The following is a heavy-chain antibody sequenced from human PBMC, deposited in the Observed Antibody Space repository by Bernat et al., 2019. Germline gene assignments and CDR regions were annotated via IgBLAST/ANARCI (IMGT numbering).Heavy chain of an antibody. Sequence: QVQLVQSGAEVKEPGASVKVSCKASGYLFNVYFIHWVRQAPGQGLEWMGWISPNTGNTRYAQKLQGRVTLTRDTSFSTVYMELSGLRSDDTAVYYCTRDYSYKAFDPWGQGTLVTVSS. D-gene: IGHD4-11*01. CDR3: TRDYSYKAFDP. CDR1: GYLFNVYF. V-gene: IGHV1-2*02. J-gene: IGHJ5*02. CDR2: ISPNTGNT.